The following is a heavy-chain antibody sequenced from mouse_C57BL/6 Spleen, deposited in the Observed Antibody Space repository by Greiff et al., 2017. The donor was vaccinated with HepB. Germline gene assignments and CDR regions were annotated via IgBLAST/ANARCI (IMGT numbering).Heavy chain of an antibody. D-gene: IGHD2-2*01. J-gene: IGHJ2*01. CDR3: TKYGYGY. CDR1: GYTFTDYE. Sequence: VKLQQSGAELVRPGASVTLSCKASGYTFTDYEMHWVKQTPVHGLEWIGAIDPETGGTAYNQKFKGKAILTADKSSSTAYMELRSLTSEDSAVYYCTKYGYGYWGQGTTLTVSS. V-gene: IGHV1-15*01. CDR2: IDPETGGT.